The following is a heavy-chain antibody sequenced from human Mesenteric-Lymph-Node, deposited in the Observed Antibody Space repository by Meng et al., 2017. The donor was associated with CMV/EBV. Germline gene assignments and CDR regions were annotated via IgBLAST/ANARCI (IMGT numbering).Heavy chain of an antibody. D-gene: IGHD6-13*01. CDR3: ARGRFGRIATDGNWFDT. CDR2: IRYDGSNK. V-gene: IGHV3-30*02. J-gene: IGHJ5*02. CDR1: GVTFSNYG. Sequence: GESLKISCVAPGVTFSNYGMHWVRQAPGKGLEWVAFIRYDGSNKDYADSVKGRFTISRDISKNTLYLEMNSLRAEDTAVYYCARGRFGRIATDGNWFDTWGQGTLVTVSS.